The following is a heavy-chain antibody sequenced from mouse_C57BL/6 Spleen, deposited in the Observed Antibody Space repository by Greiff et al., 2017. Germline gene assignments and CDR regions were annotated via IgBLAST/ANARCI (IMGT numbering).Heavy chain of an antibody. CDR1: GYTFTSYW. CDR2: IYPSDSET. CDR3: ARSGGYGYDPFAY. V-gene: IGHV1-61*01. J-gene: IGHJ3*01. Sequence: VQLQQPGAELVRPGSSVKLSCKASGYTFTSYWMDWVKQRPGQGLEWIGNIYPSDSETQYNQKFKDKATLTVDKSSSTAYMQLSSLTSEDSAVYYCARSGGYGYDPFAYWGQGTLVTVSA. D-gene: IGHD2-2*01.